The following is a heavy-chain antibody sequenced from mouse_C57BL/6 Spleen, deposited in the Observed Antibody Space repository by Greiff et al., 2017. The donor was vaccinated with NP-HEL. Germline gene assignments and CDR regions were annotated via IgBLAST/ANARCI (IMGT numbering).Heavy chain of an antibody. Sequence: VQLQQSGAELVKPGASVKMSCKASGYTFTSYWITWVKQRPGQGLEWIGDIYPGSGSTNYNEKFKSKATLTVDTSSSTAYMQLSSLTSEDSAVYYCARAGGQESAMDYWGQGTSVTVSS. CDR2: IYPGSGST. CDR1: GYTFTSYW. V-gene: IGHV1-55*01. D-gene: IGHD3-3*01. CDR3: ARAGGQESAMDY. J-gene: IGHJ4*01.